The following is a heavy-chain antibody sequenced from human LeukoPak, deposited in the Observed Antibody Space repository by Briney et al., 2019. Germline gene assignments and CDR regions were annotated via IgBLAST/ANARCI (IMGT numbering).Heavy chain of an antibody. J-gene: IGHJ4*02. V-gene: IGHV3-53*01. CDR1: GFNVRSNH. CDR2: IYSGGNT. CDR3: ARGAYYFDY. Sequence: GGSLRLSCADSGFNVRSNHINWVRQAPGKGPDWVSVIYSGGNTYYADSVKGRFTISRDNSKNTLYLQMNSLRAEDTAVYYCARGAYYFDYWGQGTLVTVSS. D-gene: IGHD3-16*01.